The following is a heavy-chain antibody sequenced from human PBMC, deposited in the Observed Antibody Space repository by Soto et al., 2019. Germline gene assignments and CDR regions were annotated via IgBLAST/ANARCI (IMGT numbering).Heavy chain of an antibody. V-gene: IGHV3-48*04. CDR1: GFGFNSFS. J-gene: IGHJ4*02. CDR2: SSRSGDTR. CDR3: ARNLNWAFDS. D-gene: IGHD7-27*01. Sequence: PGGSLRLSCAASGFGFNSFSMNWVRQAPGKGLEWVSYSSRSGDTRYYADSVKGRFILSRDNAENSLHLQMNGLRVEDTAVYYCARNLNWAFDSWGQGTLVTVSS.